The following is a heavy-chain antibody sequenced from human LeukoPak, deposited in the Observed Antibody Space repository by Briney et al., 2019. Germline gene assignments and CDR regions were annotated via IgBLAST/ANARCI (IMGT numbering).Heavy chain of an antibody. D-gene: IGHD3-22*01. CDR1: GYTFTGYY. Sequence: ASVKVSCKASGYTFTGYYMHWVRQAPGQGLEWMGWINPNSGGTNYAQKFQGRVTMTRDTSISTAYMELSRLRSDDTAVYYCARSSITMIVVAITWEYYFDYWGQGTLVTVSS. CDR3: ARSSITMIVVAITWEYYFDY. V-gene: IGHV1-2*02. CDR2: INPNSGGT. J-gene: IGHJ4*02.